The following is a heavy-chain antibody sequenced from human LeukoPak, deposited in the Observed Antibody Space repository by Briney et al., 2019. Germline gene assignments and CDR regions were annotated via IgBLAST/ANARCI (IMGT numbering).Heavy chain of an antibody. CDR2: IYYSGRT. J-gene: IGHJ5*02. CDR3: ASLGLGFDP. CDR1: GGSISSYY. Sequence: SETLSLTCTVSGGSISSYYWSWIRQPPGKGLEWIGYIYYSGRTNYNPSLNSRVTISVDTSKNQFSLKLSSVTAADTAVYYCASLGLGFDPWGQGTLVTVSS. V-gene: IGHV4-59*01. D-gene: IGHD6-19*01.